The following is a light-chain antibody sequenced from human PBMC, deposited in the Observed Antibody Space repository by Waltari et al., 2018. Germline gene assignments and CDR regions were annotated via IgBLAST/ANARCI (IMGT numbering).Light chain of an antibody. CDR3: QQYNSYPQT. CDR1: QSISSY. CDR2: AAS. Sequence: IQMTQSPSSLSASVGDRVPITCRASQSISSYLNWYQQKPGKAPKLLIYAASSLQSGVPSRFSGSGSGTDFTLTISSLQPEDFATYYCQQYNSYPQTFGQGTKVAIK. J-gene: IGKJ1*01. V-gene: IGKV1-39*01.